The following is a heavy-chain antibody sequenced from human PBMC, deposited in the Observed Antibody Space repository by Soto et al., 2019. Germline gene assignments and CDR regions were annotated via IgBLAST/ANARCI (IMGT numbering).Heavy chain of an antibody. CDR3: ARIGGLELRYPMDV. Sequence: LSGPCTVSGASTMTYYWSWIRQPPGKGLEGIGSVYYSGSTDYNPSLKSRVIISVDTSKNQFSLKLRSLTAADTAIYYCARIGGLELRYPMDVWGQGTTVTVSS. V-gene: IGHV4-59*01. CDR1: GASTMTYY. D-gene: IGHD1-7*01. J-gene: IGHJ6*02. CDR2: VYYSGST.